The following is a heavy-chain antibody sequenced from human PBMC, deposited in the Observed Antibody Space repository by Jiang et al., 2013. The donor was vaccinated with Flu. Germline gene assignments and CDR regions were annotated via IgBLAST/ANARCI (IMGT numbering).Heavy chain of an antibody. CDR2: IYPGDSDT. J-gene: IGHJ6*04. CDR3: ARQRDTLYGMDV. V-gene: IGHV5-51*01. Sequence: GAEVKKPGESLKISCKGSGYSFSNNWIGWVRQMPGKGLEWMGIIYPGDSDTRYSPSFQGQVTISADKAISTAFQQWSSLKASDTAMYFCARQRDTLYGMDVWGKGTTVTVSS. CDR1: GYSFSNNW. D-gene: IGHD5-18*01.